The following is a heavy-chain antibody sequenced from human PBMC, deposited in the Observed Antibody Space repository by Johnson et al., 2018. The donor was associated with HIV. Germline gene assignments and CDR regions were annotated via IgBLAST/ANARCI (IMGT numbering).Heavy chain of an antibody. D-gene: IGHD6-6*01. CDR3: AKASPDSGSLIDI. CDR2: IWYDGSNK. CDR1: GFTFSSYG. Sequence: QVQLMESGGGVVQPGRSLRLSCAASGFTFSSYGMHWVRQAPGKGLEWVAVIWYDGSNKYYADSVKGRFTISRENSKNTLYLQMNSLRAEDTAVFYCAKASPDSGSLIDIWGQGTMVTVSS. V-gene: IGHV3-33*06. J-gene: IGHJ3*02.